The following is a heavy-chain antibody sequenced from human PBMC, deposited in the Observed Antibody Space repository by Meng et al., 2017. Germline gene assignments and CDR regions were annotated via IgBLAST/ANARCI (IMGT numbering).Heavy chain of an antibody. D-gene: IGHD2-21*02. CDR2: IIPIFGTA. Sequence: GQLVQYGAAVKKPGSSVKVSCKASGGTFSSYAISWVRQAPGQGLEWMGGIIPIFGTANYAQKFQGRVTITADESTSTAYMELSSLRSEDTAVYYCAREIAAAYCGGDCYLWGQGTLVTVSS. J-gene: IGHJ5*02. CDR3: AREIAAAYCGGDCYL. V-gene: IGHV1-69*01. CDR1: GGTFSSYA.